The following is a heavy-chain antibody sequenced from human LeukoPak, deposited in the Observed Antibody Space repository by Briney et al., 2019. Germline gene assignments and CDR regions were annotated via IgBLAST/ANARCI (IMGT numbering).Heavy chain of an antibody. CDR3: ARDGYNVANWFDP. V-gene: IGHV3-33*01. CDR1: GFAFSSYG. Sequence: PRRSLRLSCAASGFAFSSYGMHWVRQAPGKGLEWGAVIWYDGSNKYYADSVKGRFTIPRDNSKNTLYLQMNSLRAEDTAVYYCARDGYNVANWFDPWGQGTLVTVSS. J-gene: IGHJ5*02. CDR2: IWYDGSNK. D-gene: IGHD5-24*01.